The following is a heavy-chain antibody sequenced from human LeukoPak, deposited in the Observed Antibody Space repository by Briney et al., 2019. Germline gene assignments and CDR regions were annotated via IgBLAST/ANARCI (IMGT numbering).Heavy chain of an antibody. V-gene: IGHV3-7*01. CDR2: IKQDGSEK. D-gene: IGHD6-19*01. CDR3: ASTYSSPYFDY. Sequence: GGSLRLSCAASGFTFSSYWMSWVRQAPGKGLEWVANIKQDGSEKYYGDSVKGRFTISRDNAKNPLYLQMNSLRAEDTAVYYCASTYSSPYFDYWGQGTLVTVSS. J-gene: IGHJ4*02. CDR1: GFTFSSYW.